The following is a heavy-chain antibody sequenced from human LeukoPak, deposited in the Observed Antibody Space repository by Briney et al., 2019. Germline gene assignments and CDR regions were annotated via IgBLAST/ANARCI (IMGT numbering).Heavy chain of an antibody. CDR3: ARRPPMSAADNWLDP. CDR1: GYTFTNYY. J-gene: IGHJ5*02. V-gene: IGHV1-2*06. Sequence: GASVKVSCKASGYTFTNYYIHWVRQAPGQGLEWIGRIDPNSGGTSFAPKFQGRVTMTRDTSISTAYMEVTRLTSDDTAVYYCARRPPMSAADNWLDPWGQGTLVTVSS. D-gene: IGHD6-13*01. CDR2: IDPNSGGT.